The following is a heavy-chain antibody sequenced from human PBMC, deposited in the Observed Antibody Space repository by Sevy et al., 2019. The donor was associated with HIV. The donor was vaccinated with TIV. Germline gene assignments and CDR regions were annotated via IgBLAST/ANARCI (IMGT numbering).Heavy chain of an antibody. CDR3: TRPLATADTPEYFFDY. CDR1: GFTFGDYA. V-gene: IGHV3-49*03. J-gene: IGHJ4*02. CDR2: IRRNSHEPYGGTT. D-gene: IGHD5-12*01. Sequence: GGSLRLSCTSSGFTFGDYAMSWFRQAPGKGLEWVAFIRRNSHEPYGGTTEYAGLVKGRFTISRDDSKRIAYLQMNSLKTEDTAVYYCTRPLATADTPEYFFDYWGQGILVTVSS.